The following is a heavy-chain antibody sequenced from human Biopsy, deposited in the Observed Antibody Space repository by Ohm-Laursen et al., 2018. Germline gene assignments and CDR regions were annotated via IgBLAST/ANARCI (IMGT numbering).Heavy chain of an antibody. V-gene: IGHV1-69*06. CDR2: NIPNLGTG. D-gene: IGHD3-9*01. Sequence: ASVKVSCKAPGGTFSNYGVNWVRQAPGQGLEWLGENIPNLGTGNYAQKFQDRVTVAADTSTGTATMELRSLRSDDTAVYYCATKLTGYFHHWGQGALVIVSS. CDR3: ATKLTGYFHH. CDR1: GGTFSNYG. J-gene: IGHJ1*01.